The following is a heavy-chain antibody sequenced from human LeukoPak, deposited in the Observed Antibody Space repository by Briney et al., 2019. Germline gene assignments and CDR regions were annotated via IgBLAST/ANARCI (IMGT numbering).Heavy chain of an antibody. D-gene: IGHD3-16*01. CDR3: AREGQGGFDY. CDR1: GGSISSGSYY. CDR2: IYYSGST. V-gene: IGHV4-61*10. J-gene: IGHJ4*02. Sequence: SETLSLTCTVSGGSISSGSYYWSWIRQPAGKGLEWIGYIYYSGSTNYNPSLKSRVTISVDTSKNQFSLKLSSVTAADTAVYYCAREGQGGFDYWGQGTLVTVSS.